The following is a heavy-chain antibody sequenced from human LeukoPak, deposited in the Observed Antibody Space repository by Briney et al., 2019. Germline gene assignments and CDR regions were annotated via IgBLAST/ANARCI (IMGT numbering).Heavy chain of an antibody. V-gene: IGHV3-23*01. CDR3: AKEGCSSTSCYRFDY. D-gene: IGHD2-2*01. CDR2: ISGSGGST. J-gene: IGHJ4*02. Sequence: PGGSLRLSCAASGFTFSSYAMSWVRQAPGKGLEWVSAISGSGGSTYYADSVKGRFTISRDNSKNTLYLQMNSLRAEDTAVYHCAKEGCSSTSCYRFDYWGQGTLVTVSS. CDR1: GFTFSSYA.